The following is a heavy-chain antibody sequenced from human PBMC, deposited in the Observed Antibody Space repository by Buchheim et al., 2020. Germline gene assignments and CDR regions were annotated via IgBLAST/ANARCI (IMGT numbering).Heavy chain of an antibody. CDR1: GFTFSSYA. Sequence: QVQLVESGGGVVQPGRSLRLSCAASGFTFSSYAMHWVRQAPGKGLEWVAVISYDGSNKCYADSVKGRFTISRDNSKNTLYLQMNSLRAEDTAVYYCARDWFWSEYYDSSGYRYYYYYGMDVWGQGTT. V-gene: IGHV3-30*04. D-gene: IGHD3-22*01. CDR3: ARDWFWSEYYDSSGYRYYYYYGMDV. J-gene: IGHJ6*02. CDR2: ISYDGSNK.